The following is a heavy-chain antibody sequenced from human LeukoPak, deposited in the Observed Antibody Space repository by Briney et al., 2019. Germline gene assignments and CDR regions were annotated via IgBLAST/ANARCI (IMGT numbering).Heavy chain of an antibody. Sequence: PGGSLRLSCAASGFTFSSYSMSWVRQAPGKGLEWVANIKQDGSEKYYVDSVKGRFTISRDNAKNSLYLQMNSLRAEDTAVYYCANSIAVAATHYWGQGTLVTVSS. CDR2: IKQDGSEK. CDR3: ANSIAVAATHY. J-gene: IGHJ4*02. V-gene: IGHV3-7*03. CDR1: GFTFSSYS. D-gene: IGHD6-19*01.